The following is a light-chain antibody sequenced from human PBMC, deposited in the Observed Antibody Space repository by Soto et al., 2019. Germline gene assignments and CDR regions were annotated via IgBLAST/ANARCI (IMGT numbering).Light chain of an antibody. J-gene: IGLJ1*01. CDR2: EVS. CDR1: ISDVVGYNY. Sequence: QSVLTQPAYVSGSPGQSITIACTGTISDVVGYNYVSWYQQHPGKAPKLMIYEVSNRPSGVSNRFSGSKSGNTASLTISGLQAEDEADYYCRSYTSSSTYVFGTGTKVTVL. CDR3: RSYTSSSTYV. V-gene: IGLV2-14*01.